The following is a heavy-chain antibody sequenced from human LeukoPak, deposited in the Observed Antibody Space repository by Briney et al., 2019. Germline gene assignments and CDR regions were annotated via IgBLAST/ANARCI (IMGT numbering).Heavy chain of an antibody. CDR1: GFTFSSYG. CDR2: IRYDGSNK. Sequence: TGGSLRLSCAASGFTFSSYGMHWVRQAPGKGLEWVAFIRYDGSNKYYADSVKGRFTISRDNSKNTLYLQMNSLRAEDTAVYYCAKGGSGYSYGSPWYFDYWGQGTLVTVSS. CDR3: AKGGSGYSYGSPWYFDY. D-gene: IGHD5-18*01. J-gene: IGHJ4*02. V-gene: IGHV3-30*02.